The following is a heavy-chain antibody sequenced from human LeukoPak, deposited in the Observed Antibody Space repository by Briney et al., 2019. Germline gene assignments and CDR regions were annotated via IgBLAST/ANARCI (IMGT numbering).Heavy chain of an antibody. CDR1: GFTVSSNY. CDR2: IYSGGST. D-gene: IGHD3-22*01. CDR3: ARDLRDWGDSSGYYYGDGFDP. Sequence: GGSLRLSCAASGFTVSSNYMSWVRQAPGKGLEWVSLIYSGGSTYYADSVKGRFTISRDNSKNTLYLQMNSLRAEDTAVYYCARDLRDWGDSSGYYYGDGFDPWGQGTLVAVSS. V-gene: IGHV3-66*01. J-gene: IGHJ5*02.